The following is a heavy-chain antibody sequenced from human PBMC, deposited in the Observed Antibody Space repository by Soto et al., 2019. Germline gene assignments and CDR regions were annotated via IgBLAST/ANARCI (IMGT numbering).Heavy chain of an antibody. D-gene: IGHD2-2*01. V-gene: IGHV3-23*01. CDR1: GFTFSYYT. Sequence: EVQLLESGGGLVQPGGSLRLSCVASGFTFSYYTMSWVRQAPGKGLEWVSGISNSGDTIYYADSVKGRFTISRDNFKNTLYLQMNSLRADDTAVYYCADLVPAPTHYDSYDMDVWGQGTTVTVSS. J-gene: IGHJ6*02. CDR2: ISNSGDTI. CDR3: ADLVPAPTHYDSYDMDV.